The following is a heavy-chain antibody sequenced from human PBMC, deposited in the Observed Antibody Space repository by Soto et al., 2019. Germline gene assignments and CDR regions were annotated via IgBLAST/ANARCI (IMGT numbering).Heavy chain of an antibody. V-gene: IGHV3-74*03. CDR3: ARDKSYALAV. CDR2: INSDGSST. Sequence: EVQLVESGGGFVQPGGSLRLSCAASGFDFSNSWMHWVRQVPGKGLVWVSHINSDGSSTTYADFVKGRFTISRDNARTTVYLQLDSLRVEDTAVYCCARDKSYALAVWGQGTTVTVSS. D-gene: IGHD4-17*01. J-gene: IGHJ6*02. CDR1: GFDFSNSW.